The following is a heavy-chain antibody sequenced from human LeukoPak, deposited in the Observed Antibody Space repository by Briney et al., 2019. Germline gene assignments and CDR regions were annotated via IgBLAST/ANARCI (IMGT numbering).Heavy chain of an antibody. D-gene: IGHD3-10*01. CDR3: ARDPGSMVRGVGFDY. CDR1: GYTFTSYG. CDR2: ISAYNGNT. V-gene: IGHV1-18*04. Sequence: ASVKVSCKASGYTFTSYGISWVRQAPGQGLEWMGWISAYNGNTNYAQKLQGRVTMTTDTSTSTAYMELRSLRSDDTAVYYCARDPGSMVRGVGFDYWGQGTLVTVSS. J-gene: IGHJ4*02.